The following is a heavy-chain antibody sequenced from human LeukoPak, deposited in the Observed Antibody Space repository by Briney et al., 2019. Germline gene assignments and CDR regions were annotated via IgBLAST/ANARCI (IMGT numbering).Heavy chain of an antibody. J-gene: IGHJ4*02. CDR3: AKDSYYYASGSYYGVDY. D-gene: IGHD3-10*01. CDR1: GFTFSSYG. Sequence: GGSLRLSCAASGFTFSSYGMSWVRQAPGKGLEWVSAISGSGGSTYYADSVKGRFTISRDNSKNTLYLQLNSLRAEDTAVYYCAKDSYYYASGSYYGVDYWGQGTLVTVSS. CDR2: ISGSGGST. V-gene: IGHV3-23*01.